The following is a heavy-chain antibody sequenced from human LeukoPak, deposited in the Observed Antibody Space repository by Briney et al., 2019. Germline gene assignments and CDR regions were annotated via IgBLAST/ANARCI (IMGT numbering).Heavy chain of an antibody. Sequence: ASVKVSCKASGYTXTGYYMHGVRQAPGQGLEWMGWINPNSGGTNYAQKFQGRVTITADKSTSTAYMELSSLRSEDTAVYYCASGLSGREVVRYWGQGTLVTVSS. D-gene: IGHD2-15*01. V-gene: IGHV1-2*02. CDR2: INPNSGGT. J-gene: IGHJ4*02. CDR1: GYTXTGYY. CDR3: ASGLSGREVVRY.